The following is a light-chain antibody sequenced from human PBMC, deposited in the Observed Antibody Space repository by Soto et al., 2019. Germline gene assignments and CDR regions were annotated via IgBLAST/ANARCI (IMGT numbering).Light chain of an antibody. CDR1: QGISNY. V-gene: IGKV1-27*01. CDR2: AAS. J-gene: IGKJ3*01. CDR3: QKYDNAPCT. Sequence: DIQMTQSPSSLSASLGDRVTITCRASQGISNYLAWYQQKPGKVPKLLISAASTLQSGVPSRFSGSGSGTDFTLTISNLQPEDVATYYCQKYDNAPCTFGPGTKVDIK.